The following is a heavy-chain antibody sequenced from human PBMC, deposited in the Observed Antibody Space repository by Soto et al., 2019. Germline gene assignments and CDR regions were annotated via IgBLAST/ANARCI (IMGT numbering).Heavy chain of an antibody. J-gene: IGHJ3*02. CDR2: ISGSGGRT. D-gene: IGHD4-17*01. Sequence: EVQLLESGGNLIQPGGSLRLSCAASGFTFRNYAMSWVRQAPGAGPEWVSGISGSGGRTYYADSVKGRFTISRDNSNNALFLQMNSLRAEDTALYYCAKAPNGDYVGAFDIWGRGTMVTVSS. V-gene: IGHV3-23*01. CDR1: GFTFRNYA. CDR3: AKAPNGDYVGAFDI.